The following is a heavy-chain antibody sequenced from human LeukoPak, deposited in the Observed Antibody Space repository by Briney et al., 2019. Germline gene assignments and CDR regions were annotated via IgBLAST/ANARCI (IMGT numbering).Heavy chain of an antibody. Sequence: PSETLSLTCTVSGGSISSSSYYWGWIRQPPGKGLEWVSVMYSGGSTYYADSVKGRFTVSRDNSKNTLFLQMISLRAEDTAVYYCARDSTSSSGLDVWGQGTTVTVSS. V-gene: IGHV3-66*01. CDR2: MYSGGST. CDR1: GGSISSSSYY. J-gene: IGHJ6*02. CDR3: ARDSTSSSGLDV. D-gene: IGHD6-6*01.